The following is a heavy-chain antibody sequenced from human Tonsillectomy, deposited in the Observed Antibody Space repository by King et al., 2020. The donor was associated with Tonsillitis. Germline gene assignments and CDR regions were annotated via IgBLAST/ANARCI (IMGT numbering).Heavy chain of an antibody. V-gene: IGHV4-4*07. Sequence: VQLQESGPGLVKPSEALSLTCTVSGGSIRGYYWSWIRQPAGKGLEWIGRIYTSRSTNYNPSLKSRVTMSVDTSKNQFSLKLSSVTAADTAVYYCARSDFWSGYYNFWGQGTLVTVSS. D-gene: IGHD3-3*01. CDR1: GGSIRGYY. CDR2: IYTSRST. CDR3: ARSDFWSGYYNF. J-gene: IGHJ4*02.